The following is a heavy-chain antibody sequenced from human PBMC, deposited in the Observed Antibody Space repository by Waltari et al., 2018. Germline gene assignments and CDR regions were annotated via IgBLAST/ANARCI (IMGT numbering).Heavy chain of an antibody. Sequence: QVQLQQSGPGLVKPSQTLSLTCAISGDSVSSNSAAWNWIRQSPSRGLEWLGRTYYRSEWYNYYAVSVKSRITINPDTSKNQFALQLNSVTPEDTAVYYCARDSRHSSSWYKGYYYYGMDVWGQGTTVTVSS. V-gene: IGHV6-1*01. D-gene: IGHD6-13*01. CDR2: TYYRSEWYN. CDR3: ARDSRHSSSWYKGYYYYGMDV. CDR1: GDSVSSNSAA. J-gene: IGHJ6*02.